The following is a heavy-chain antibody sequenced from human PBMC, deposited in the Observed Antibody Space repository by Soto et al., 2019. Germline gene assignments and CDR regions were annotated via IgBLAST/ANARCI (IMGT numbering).Heavy chain of an antibody. CDR2: IHYSGST. Sequence: SDSMSLAWPVSAGSLSRDAWSWIRRPPGKGLEWSGYIHYSGSTNYSPSLKSRVTVSLDTSKTQFSLKLSSVTAADTAVYYCARVCGSIDGYPFDYWGQGTLVTVS. D-gene: IGHD3-22*01. CDR3: ARVCGSIDGYPFDY. V-gene: IGHV4-59*01. CDR1: AGSLSRDA. J-gene: IGHJ4*02.